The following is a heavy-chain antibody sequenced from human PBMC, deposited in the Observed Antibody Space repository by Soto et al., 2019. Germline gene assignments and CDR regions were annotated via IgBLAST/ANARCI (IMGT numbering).Heavy chain of an antibody. CDR3: AKDFKVSGGHYGSLNYYYGMDV. D-gene: IGHD3-10*01. Sequence: QVHLVESGGGVVQPGRSLRLSCAASGFTFSDFGMHWVRQAPGKGLEWVAIIPYDGILKYYADSVKGRFTISRDTSKGAVYLQMNSLTPEDTAVYYCAKDFKVSGGHYGSLNYYYGMDVWGQGTTVTVSS. CDR1: GFTFSDFG. J-gene: IGHJ6*02. CDR2: IPYDGILK. V-gene: IGHV3-30*18.